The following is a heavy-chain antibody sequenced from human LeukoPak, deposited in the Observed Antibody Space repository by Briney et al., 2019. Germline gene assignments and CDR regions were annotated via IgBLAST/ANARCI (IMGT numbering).Heavy chain of an antibody. D-gene: IGHD3-22*01. J-gene: IGHJ6*03. Sequence: PSETLSLTCTVSGVSIRSYYWSWIRQPPGKGLEWIGYIYYSGSTNYNPSLKSRVTISVDTSKNQFSLKLSSVTAADTAVYYCARDRYYYDSSGFYYMDVWGKGTTVTVSS. CDR1: GVSIRSYY. CDR2: IYYSGST. CDR3: ARDRYYYDSSGFYYMDV. V-gene: IGHV4-59*01.